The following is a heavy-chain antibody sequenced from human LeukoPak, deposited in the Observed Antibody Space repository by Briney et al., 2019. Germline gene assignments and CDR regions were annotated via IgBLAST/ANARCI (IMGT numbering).Heavy chain of an antibody. J-gene: IGHJ3*02. CDR1: GGSISSYY. CDR2: IYYSGST. CDR3: ARASYYYDSSGLVGDDAFDI. Sequence: SETLSLTCTVSGGSISSYYWSWIRQPPGKGLEWIGYIYYSGSTNYNPSLKSRVTISVDTSKNQFSLKLSSVTAADTAVYYRARASYYYDSSGLVGDDAFDIWGQGTMVTVSS. D-gene: IGHD3-22*01. V-gene: IGHV4-59*01.